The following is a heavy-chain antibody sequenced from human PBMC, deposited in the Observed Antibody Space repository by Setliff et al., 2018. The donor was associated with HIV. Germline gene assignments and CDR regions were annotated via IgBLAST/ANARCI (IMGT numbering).Heavy chain of an antibody. J-gene: IGHJ6*03. Sequence: SGPTLVNPTQTLTLTCTFSGFSLTTSGVGLGWIRQPPGKALEWLARIDWDDDKYYSTSLKTRLTISKDTSKNQVVLTMTNMDPVDTATYYCARIHSSADYYYMDVWGKGTTVTVSS. CDR2: IDWDDDK. V-gene: IGHV2-70*11. CDR3: ARIHSSADYYYMDV. CDR1: GFSLTTSGVG. D-gene: IGHD6-19*01.